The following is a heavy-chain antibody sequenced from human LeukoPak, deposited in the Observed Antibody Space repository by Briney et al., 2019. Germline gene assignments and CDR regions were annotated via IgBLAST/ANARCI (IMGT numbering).Heavy chain of an antibody. J-gene: IGHJ4*02. Sequence: GRSLRLACAASAFTFDNNAMHWARQAPGKGLEWVSGITGNSGSMGYAESVKGRFTISRDNAKNTLYLQMNSLRVEHTAVYYCAREPLELEQRIDYSGEGTLVTVSS. D-gene: IGHD1/OR15-1a*01. V-gene: IGHV3-9*01. CDR1: AFTFDNNA. CDR2: ITGNSGSM. CDR3: AREPLELEQRIDY.